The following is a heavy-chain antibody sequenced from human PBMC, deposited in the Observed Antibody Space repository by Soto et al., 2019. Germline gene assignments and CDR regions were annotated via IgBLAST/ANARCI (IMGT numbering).Heavy chain of an antibody. CDR1: GGSISSGGYY. V-gene: IGHV4-31*03. CDR2: IYYSGST. CDR3: ARGSFLRRFDWFDP. D-gene: IGHD3-10*01. J-gene: IGHJ5*02. Sequence: SETLSLTCTVSGGSISSGGYYWSCIRQHPGKGLEWIGYIYYSGSTYYNPSLKSRVTISVDTSKNQFSLKLSSVTAADTAVYYCARGSFLRRFDWFDPWGQGTLVTVSS.